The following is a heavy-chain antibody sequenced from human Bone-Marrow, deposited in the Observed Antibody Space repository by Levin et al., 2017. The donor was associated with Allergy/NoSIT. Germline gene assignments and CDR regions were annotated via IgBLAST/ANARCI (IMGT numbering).Heavy chain of an antibody. CDR1: GLNFNTYG. D-gene: IGHD2-21*02. V-gene: IGHV3-33*03. CDR3: TAAFSAGWLNP. Sequence: GGSLRLSCAAFGLNFNTYGLHWVRQPPGKGLEWVADIWHDGNKKYYADSVKGRFTISRDTSNNTLYLQMNSLKVDDTAAYYCTAAFSAGWLNPWGQGTLVTVSS. CDR2: IWHDGNKK. J-gene: IGHJ5*02.